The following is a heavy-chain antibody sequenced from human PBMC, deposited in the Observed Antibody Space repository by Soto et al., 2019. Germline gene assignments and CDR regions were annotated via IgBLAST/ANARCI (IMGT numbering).Heavy chain of an antibody. Sequence: GGSLRLSCAASGSTFSRYGMHWVRQAPGKGLEWVAVISYDGSNKYYADSVKGRFTISRDNSKNTLYLQMNSLRAEDTSVYYCAQGRIEYRSSPTLDKWGQGTLVNVSS. J-gene: IGHJ4*02. CDR2: ISYDGSNK. V-gene: IGHV3-30*03. CDR3: AQGRIEYRSSPTLDK. CDR1: GSTFSRYG. D-gene: IGHD6-6*01.